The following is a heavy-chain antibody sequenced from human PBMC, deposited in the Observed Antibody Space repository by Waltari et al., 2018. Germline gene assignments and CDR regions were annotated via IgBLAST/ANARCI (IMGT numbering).Heavy chain of an antibody. CDR2: IYHTGTT. CDR1: GGTIHIRNW. CDR3: ASRAVAGNNFDY. D-gene: IGHD6-19*01. Sequence: QVQLQESGPGLVKPLGTLSLTCAISGGTIHIRNWWSWVRQAPGKGLDWIGEIYHTGTTNYNPALKSRVTISVDKSRNHFSLNLTSVTVADTALYYCASRAVAGNNFDYWGQGRLVTVSS. V-gene: IGHV4-4*02. J-gene: IGHJ4*02.